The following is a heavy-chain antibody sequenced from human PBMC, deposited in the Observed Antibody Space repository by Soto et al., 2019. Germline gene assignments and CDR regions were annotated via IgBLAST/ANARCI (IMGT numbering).Heavy chain of an antibody. CDR2: ISHSGAT. Sequence: LQLQESGPGLVQPSQTLSLTCALSGGSVTMSSFSWAWGRQPPGRGLQWIGYISHSGATASDPTLKSRVTISRDRSKNQSSLKLTSVTAADTAVYYCARLDYYGGWLDPWGQGTLVTVSP. J-gene: IGHJ5*02. CDR1: GGSVTMSSFS. CDR3: ARLDYYGGWLDP. D-gene: IGHD1-26*01. V-gene: IGHV4-30-2*01.